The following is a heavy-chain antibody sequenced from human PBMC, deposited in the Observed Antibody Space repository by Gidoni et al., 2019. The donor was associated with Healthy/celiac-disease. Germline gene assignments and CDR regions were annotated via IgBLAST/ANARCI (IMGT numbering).Heavy chain of an antibody. CDR2: IYYSGST. CDR3: ARDFSHDPSHYGMDV. D-gene: IGHD3-3*01. V-gene: IGHV4-59*01. CDR1: GGSISSYY. Sequence: QVQLQESGPGLVKPSETLSLTCTVSGGSISSYYWSWIRQPPGKGLEWIGYIYYSGSTNYNPSLKSRVTISVDTSKNQFSLKLSSVTAADTAVYYCARDFSHDPSHYGMDVWGQGTTVTVSS. J-gene: IGHJ6*02.